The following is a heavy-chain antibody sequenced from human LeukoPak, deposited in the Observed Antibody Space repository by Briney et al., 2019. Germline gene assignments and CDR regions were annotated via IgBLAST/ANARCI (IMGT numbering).Heavy chain of an antibody. D-gene: IGHD4-17*01. J-gene: IGHJ3*02. CDR3: AHSGTVTTPHDAFDI. CDR2: IYWNDDK. Sequence: SGPTLVNPTQTLTLTCTFSGFSLSTSGGGVGWIRQPPGKALERLALIYWNDDKRYSPSLKSRLTITKDTSKNQVVLTMTNMDPVDTATYYCAHSGTVTTPHDAFDIWGQGTMVTVSS. CDR1: GFSLSTSGGG. V-gene: IGHV2-5*01.